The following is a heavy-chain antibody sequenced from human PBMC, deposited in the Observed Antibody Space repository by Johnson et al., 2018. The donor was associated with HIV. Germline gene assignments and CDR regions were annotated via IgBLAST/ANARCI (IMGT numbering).Heavy chain of an antibody. D-gene: IGHD6-13*01. CDR1: GFTFSSYA. V-gene: IGHV3-23*04. CDR3: AKHSSSWYDDAFDI. Sequence: VQLVESGGELVRPGGSLTLSCAASGFTFSSYAMSWVRQAPGKGLEWVSSIPASGTDTYYADSVKGRFTISRDNSKNTLYLQMNSLRAEDTAVYYCAKHSSSWYDDAFDIWGQGTMVTVSS. J-gene: IGHJ3*02. CDR2: IPASGTDT.